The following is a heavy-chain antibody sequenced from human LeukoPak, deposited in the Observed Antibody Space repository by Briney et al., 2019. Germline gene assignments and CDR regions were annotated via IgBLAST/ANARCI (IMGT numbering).Heavy chain of an antibody. V-gene: IGHV4-39*07. D-gene: IGHD2-21*02. CDR2: IYYSGST. J-gene: IGHJ4*02. CDR1: GGSISSSSYY. CDR3: ARDSGDPTGVPDY. Sequence: SSETLSLTCTVSGGSISSSSYYWGWIRQPPGKGLEWIGSIYYSGSTYYNPSLKSRVTISVDTSKNQFSLKLSSVTAADTAVYYCARDSGDPTGVPDYWGQGTLVTVSS.